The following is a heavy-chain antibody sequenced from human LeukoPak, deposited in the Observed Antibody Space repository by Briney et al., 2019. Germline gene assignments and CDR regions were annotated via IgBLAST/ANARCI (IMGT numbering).Heavy chain of an antibody. CDR3: ARDRWEPYDAFDI. CDR1: GGTFSSYA. V-gene: IGHV1-69*13. J-gene: IGHJ3*02. Sequence: ASVKVSCKASGGTFSSYAISSVRQAPGQGLEWMGGIIPIFGTANYVQKFQGRVTITADASPSTAYIELSSLRSEDTAVYYCARDRWEPYDAFDIWGQGTMVTVSS. D-gene: IGHD4-23*01. CDR2: IIPIFGTA.